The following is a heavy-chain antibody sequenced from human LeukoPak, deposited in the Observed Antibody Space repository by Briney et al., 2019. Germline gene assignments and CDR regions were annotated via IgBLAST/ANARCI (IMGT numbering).Heavy chain of an antibody. CDR3: AREYYFDSTGYLY. CDR2: IWDDGSDK. D-gene: IGHD3-22*01. J-gene: IGHJ4*02. CDR1: GFTFSSYG. Sequence: GGSLRLSCAASGFTFSSYGMHWVRQAPGKGLEWVAFIWDDGSDKYYADSVKGRFTISRDNSKNTLYLQMNSLRAEDTAVYYCAREYYFDSTGYLYWGQGILVTVSS. V-gene: IGHV3-30*02.